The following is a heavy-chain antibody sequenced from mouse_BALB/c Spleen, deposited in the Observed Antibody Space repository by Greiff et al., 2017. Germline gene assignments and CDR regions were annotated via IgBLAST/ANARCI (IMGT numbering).Heavy chain of an antibody. CDR2: VYPGDGST. CDR3: ARDGYLDD. CDR1: GYTFTSYY. J-gene: IGHJ2*01. V-gene: IGHV1S56*01. Sequence: VQLQQSGPELVKPGASVKMSCKASGYTFTSYYIHWVKQRPGQGLEWIGWVYPGDGSTKYNEKFKGKTTLTADKSSSTAYMLLSSLTSEDSAIYCGARDGYLDDWGQGTTLTVSS. D-gene: IGHD2-3*01.